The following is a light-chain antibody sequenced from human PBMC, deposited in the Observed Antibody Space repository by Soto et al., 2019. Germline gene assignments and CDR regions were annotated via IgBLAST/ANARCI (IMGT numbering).Light chain of an antibody. Sequence: QSALTQPASVSGSPGQSITISCTGTNSDVGGYDYVSWYQQHPDKAPKFMIYEVTNRPSGVSHRFSGSKSGNTASLTISGLQAEDEDDYYCSSYTTTSTYVFGTGTKVTVL. V-gene: IGLV2-14*01. J-gene: IGLJ1*01. CDR2: EVT. CDR3: SSYTTTSTYV. CDR1: NSDVGGYDY.